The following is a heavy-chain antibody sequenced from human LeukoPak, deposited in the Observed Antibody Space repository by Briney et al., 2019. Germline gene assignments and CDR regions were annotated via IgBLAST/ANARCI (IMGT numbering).Heavy chain of an antibody. Sequence: SGGSLRLSCAASGFTFSSYGMSWVRQAPGKGLKWVSYISSSGSTIYYADSVKGRFTISRDNAKNSLYLQMNSLRAEDTAVYYCARDLGVGRSGYASGAFDIWGQGTMVTVSS. CDR3: ARDLGVGRSGYASGAFDI. CDR2: ISSSGSTI. CDR1: GFTFSSYG. J-gene: IGHJ3*02. V-gene: IGHV3-48*04. D-gene: IGHD5-12*01.